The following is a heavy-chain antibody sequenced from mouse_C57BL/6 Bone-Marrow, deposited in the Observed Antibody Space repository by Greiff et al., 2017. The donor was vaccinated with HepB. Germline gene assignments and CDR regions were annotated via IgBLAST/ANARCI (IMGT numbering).Heavy chain of an antibody. CDR3: ARDSNYGFPFAY. CDR1: GYTFTSYW. D-gene: IGHD2-5*01. Sequence: VQLQQPGAELVKPGASVKLSCKASGYTFTSYWMHWVKQRPGRGLEWIGRIDPNSGGTKYNEKFKSKATLTVDKPSSTAYMQRSSLTSEDSAVYYCARDSNYGFPFAYWGQGTLVTVSA. J-gene: IGHJ3*01. CDR2: IDPNSGGT. V-gene: IGHV1-72*01.